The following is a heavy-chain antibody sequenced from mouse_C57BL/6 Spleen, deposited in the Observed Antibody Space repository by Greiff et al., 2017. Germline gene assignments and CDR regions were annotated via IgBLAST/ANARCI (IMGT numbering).Heavy chain of an antibody. CDR1: GYTFTDYE. J-gene: IGHJ2*01. V-gene: IGHV1-15*01. CDR2: IDPETGGT. Sequence: LMESGAELVRPGASVTLSCKASGYTFTDYEMHWVKQTPVHGLEWIGAIDPETGGTAYNQKFKGKAILTADKSSSTAYMELRSLTSEDSAVYYCTGGDFDYWGQGTTLTVSS. CDR3: TGGDFDY.